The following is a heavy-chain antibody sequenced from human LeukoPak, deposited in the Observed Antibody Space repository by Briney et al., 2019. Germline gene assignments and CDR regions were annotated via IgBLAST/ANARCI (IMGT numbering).Heavy chain of an antibody. CDR3: ARVRNNHYYHSNTGWFDP. CDR2: ISAYNGNT. V-gene: IGHV1-18*01. J-gene: IGHJ5*02. Sequence: ASVKVSCKASGYTFTSYGISWVRQAPGQGLEWMGWISAYNGNTNYAQKLQGSVTMTTDTSTSTAYMELRSLRSDDTAVYYCARVRNNHYYHSNTGWFDPWGQGTLVTVSS. D-gene: IGHD3-22*01. CDR1: GYTFTSYG.